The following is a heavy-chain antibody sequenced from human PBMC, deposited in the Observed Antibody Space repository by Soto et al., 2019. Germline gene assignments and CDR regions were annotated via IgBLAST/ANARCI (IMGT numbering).Heavy chain of an antibody. Sequence: GGSLRLSCAASGFTFSSYAMSWVRQAPGKGLEWVSAISGSGGSTYYADSVKGRFTISRDNSKNTLYLQMNSLRAEDTAVYYCAKETAMVTRLIYYYYGMDVWGQGTTVTVSS. V-gene: IGHV3-23*01. D-gene: IGHD4-17*01. J-gene: IGHJ6*02. CDR1: GFTFSSYA. CDR2: ISGSGGST. CDR3: AKETAMVTRLIYYYYGMDV.